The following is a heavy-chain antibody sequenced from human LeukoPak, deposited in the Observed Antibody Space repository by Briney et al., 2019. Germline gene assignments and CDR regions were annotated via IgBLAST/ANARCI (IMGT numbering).Heavy chain of an antibody. CDR3: AIYFVGGGGRGT. J-gene: IGHJ4*02. Sequence: SETLSLTCTVSGASISGSNYYWAWIRQSPGKGLEWIGSIDDSGSPYTTYYNPSPKSRLTISVDTSKNQFSLKLSSVTAADTAIYYCAIYFVGGGGRGTWGQGTLVTVSS. CDR1: GASISGSNYY. CDR2: IDDSGSPYTT. V-gene: IGHV4-39*07. D-gene: IGHD2-21*01.